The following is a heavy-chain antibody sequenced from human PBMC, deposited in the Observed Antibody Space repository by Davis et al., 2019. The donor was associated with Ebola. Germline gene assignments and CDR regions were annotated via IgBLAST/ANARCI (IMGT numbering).Heavy chain of an antibody. Sequence: AASVKVSWKASGYSFTDDGISWVRQAPGQGLEWMGWISTYNGNTNYAQKVQGRITMTTDTSTSTAYMELRSLRSDDTARYYCARDVRGITGPSEYWGQGTLVTVSS. J-gene: IGHJ4*02. D-gene: IGHD1-1*01. CDR1: GYSFTDDG. CDR3: ARDVRGITGPSEY. CDR2: ISTYNGNT. V-gene: IGHV1-18*01.